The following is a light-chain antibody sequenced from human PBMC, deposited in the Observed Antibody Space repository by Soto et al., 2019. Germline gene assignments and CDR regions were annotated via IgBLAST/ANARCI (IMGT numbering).Light chain of an antibody. CDR2: GAF. CDR1: QSLRSSY. CDR3: QQYGRSYT. Sequence: EIVLTQSPGTLSLSPGERATLSCRASQSLRSSYLAWYQQKPGQAPRLLIYGAFNRATGIPDRFSGSGSGTDFTLTISRLEPEDFAVYYCQQYGRSYTFGQGTKLEIK. J-gene: IGKJ2*01. V-gene: IGKV3-20*01.